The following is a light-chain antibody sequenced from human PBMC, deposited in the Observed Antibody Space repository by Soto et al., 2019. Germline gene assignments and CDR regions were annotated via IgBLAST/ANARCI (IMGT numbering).Light chain of an antibody. Sequence: EIVLTQSPGTLSLSPGERATLSCRASQIVSASYLAWYQQKPGQAPRLLIYGASDRATGIPDRFSGSGSGTDFTLTINRLEPEDFAVYYCQQYGDSPFTFGPGTKVDIK. CDR3: QQYGDSPFT. CDR2: GAS. J-gene: IGKJ3*01. V-gene: IGKV3-20*01. CDR1: QIVSASY.